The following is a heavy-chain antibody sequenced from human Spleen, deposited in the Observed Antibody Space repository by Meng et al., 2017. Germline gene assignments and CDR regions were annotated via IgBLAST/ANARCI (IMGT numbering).Heavy chain of an antibody. Sequence: QVQLQESGPGLVKPSQNLSLTCTVFGGSISGGDYYWSWIRQPPGKGLEWIGSIGHSGFTYYTPSLKSRATVSIDTSRNQFFLWLTSVTAADTAVYYCVRSSGWVRTGFDPWGQGTLVTVSS. J-gene: IGHJ5*02. CDR3: VRSSGWVRTGFDP. CDR1: GGSISGGDYY. D-gene: IGHD6-19*01. CDR2: IGHSGFT. V-gene: IGHV4-39*01.